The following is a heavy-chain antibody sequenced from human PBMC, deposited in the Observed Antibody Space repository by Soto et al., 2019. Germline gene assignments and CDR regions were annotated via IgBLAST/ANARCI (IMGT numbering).Heavy chain of an antibody. CDR1: GFTFSNFA. CDR3: VKDTSSSPYYMDV. D-gene: IGHD2-2*01. V-gene: IGHV3-23*01. J-gene: IGHJ6*03. Sequence: EVQVLESGGGSVQPGGSLRLSCAASGFTFSNFAMGWVRHAPGKGLEWVSEITGSTGSTYYADSVRGRFFISRDNSKNTLHLQMNSLRVDDTAVYYCVKDTSSSPYYMDVWGKGTTVTVSS. CDR2: ITGSTGST.